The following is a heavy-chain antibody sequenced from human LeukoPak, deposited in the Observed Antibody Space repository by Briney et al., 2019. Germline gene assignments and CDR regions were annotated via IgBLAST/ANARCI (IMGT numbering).Heavy chain of an antibody. CDR3: ASWGAGGNS. J-gene: IGHJ4*02. CDR2: INPDGSGK. D-gene: IGHD3-16*01. V-gene: IGHV3-7*01. CDR1: GFTLSAYW. Sequence: GGSLRLSCEAFGFTLSAYWMNWVRQVPGKGLDWVANINPDGSGKRYVDSVKGRFTIARDNADNSLSLQMNSLRAEDTAVYYCASWGAGGNSWGQGTLVTVSS.